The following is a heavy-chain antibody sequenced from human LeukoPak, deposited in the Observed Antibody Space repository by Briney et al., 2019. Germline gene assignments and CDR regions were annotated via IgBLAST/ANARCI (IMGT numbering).Heavy chain of an antibody. Sequence: GASVKVSCKASDYTFINYGISWVRQAPVQGLEWMGWISTYNGNTNYAQKLQGRVTMTTDTSTSTAYMELRSLRSDDTAVYYCARGVGTTSTDVFDIWGQGTMVTVSS. CDR1: DYTFINYG. CDR3: ARGVGTTSTDVFDI. D-gene: IGHD1-26*01. CDR2: ISTYNGNT. V-gene: IGHV1-18*01. J-gene: IGHJ3*02.